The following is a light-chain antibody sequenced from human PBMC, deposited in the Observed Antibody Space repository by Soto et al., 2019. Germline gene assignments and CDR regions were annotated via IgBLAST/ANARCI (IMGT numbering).Light chain of an antibody. J-gene: IGKJ2*01. Sequence: EIVLTQSPGTLSLSPGERATRSCRASQSVRSSYLAWYQQRPGQAPRLLIYVASTRATGIPDRFSGSGSGTDFTLTISRLEPEDFAVYYCQQYGSSPRTFGQGTKLEIK. CDR1: QSVRSSY. CDR2: VAS. CDR3: QQYGSSPRT. V-gene: IGKV3-20*01.